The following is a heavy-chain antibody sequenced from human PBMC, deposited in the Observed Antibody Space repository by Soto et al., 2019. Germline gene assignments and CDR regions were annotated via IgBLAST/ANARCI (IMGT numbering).Heavy chain of an antibody. D-gene: IGHD6-19*01. J-gene: IGHJ4*02. CDR2: IYYSGST. CDR1: GGSISSYY. Sequence: QVQLQESGPGLVKPSETLSLTCTVSGGSISSYYWSWIRQPPGKGLEWIGYIYYSGSTNYNPSLKSRVTRSVDTSKNQFYLKLSSVTAADTAVYYCARHTPVAGPFDYWGPGTLVPGSS. V-gene: IGHV4-59*08. CDR3: ARHTPVAGPFDY.